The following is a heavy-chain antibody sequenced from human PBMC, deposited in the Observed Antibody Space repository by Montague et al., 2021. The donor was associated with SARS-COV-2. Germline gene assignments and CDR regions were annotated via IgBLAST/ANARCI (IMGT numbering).Heavy chain of an antibody. D-gene: IGHD3-10*01. CDR1: GGSFSGYY. J-gene: IGHJ6*02. CDR2: INHSGST. CDR3: ARVRSYGSGTSLGMDV. V-gene: IGHV4-34*01. Sequence: SETLSLTCAVYGGSFSGYYWSWIRQPPGKGLEWIGEINHSGSTDYNPSLKSRGTISVDTSKNQFSLKLSSVTAADTAVYYCARVRSYGSGTSLGMDVWGQGTTVTVSS.